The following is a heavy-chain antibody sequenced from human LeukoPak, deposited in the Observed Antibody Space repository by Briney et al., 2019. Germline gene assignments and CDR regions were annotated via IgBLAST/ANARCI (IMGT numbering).Heavy chain of an antibody. CDR3: AKGNIVVVPAATPFDP. CDR1: GFTFSSYA. D-gene: IGHD2-2*01. V-gene: IGHV3-23*01. Sequence: GGSLRLSCAASGFTFSSYAMSWVRQAPGKGLEWVSAISGSGGSTYYADSVKGRFTISRDNSKNTLYLQMNSLRAEDTAVYYCAKGNIVVVPAATPFDPWGQGTLVTVSS. J-gene: IGHJ5*02. CDR2: ISGSGGST.